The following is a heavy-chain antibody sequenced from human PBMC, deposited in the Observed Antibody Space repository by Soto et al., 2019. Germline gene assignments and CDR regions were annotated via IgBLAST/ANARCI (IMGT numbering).Heavy chain of an antibody. D-gene: IGHD3-22*01. J-gene: IGHJ5*02. CDR2: INPNSGGT. CDR3: ARGDFDSSANYYAGWFDP. V-gene: IGHV1-2*02. Sequence: ASVKVSGKASGYTFTAYYMHWLRQAPGQGLEWMGWINPNSGGTKYAQKFQGRVTMANDTSISTAYMELSRLGSDDTAVYYCARGDFDSSANYYAGWFDPWGQRTLVTVSS. CDR1: GYTFTAYY.